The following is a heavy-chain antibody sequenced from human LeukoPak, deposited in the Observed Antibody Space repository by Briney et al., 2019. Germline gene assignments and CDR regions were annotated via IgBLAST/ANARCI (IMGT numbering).Heavy chain of an antibody. CDR1: GGSISSYY. V-gene: IGHV4-4*07. Sequence: SETLSLTCTVSGGSISSYYWGWIRQPAGKGLEWIGRIYTSGSTNYNPSLKSRVTMSVDTSKNQFSLKLSSVTAADTAVYYCAREKQSDFWSGYYYYYYMDVWGKGTTVTVSS. D-gene: IGHD3-3*01. CDR2: IYTSGST. J-gene: IGHJ6*03. CDR3: AREKQSDFWSGYYYYYYMDV.